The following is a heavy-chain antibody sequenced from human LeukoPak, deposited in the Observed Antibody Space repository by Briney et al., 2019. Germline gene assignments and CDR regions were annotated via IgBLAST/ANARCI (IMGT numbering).Heavy chain of an antibody. D-gene: IGHD4-23*01. CDR1: GFTFSSYS. CDR3: VREGIHGGNSDPDY. V-gene: IGHV3-48*02. Sequence: PGGSLRLSCAASGFTFSSYSMNWVRQAPGKGLEWVSYIGSTSTTIYYADSVKGRFTISRDNAKNSLYLQMNRLRDEDTAVYYCVREGIHGGNSDPDYWGQGTLVTVSS. CDR2: IGSTSTTI. J-gene: IGHJ4*02.